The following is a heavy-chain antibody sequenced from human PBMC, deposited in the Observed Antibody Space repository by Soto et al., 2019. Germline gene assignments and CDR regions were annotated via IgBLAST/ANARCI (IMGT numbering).Heavy chain of an antibody. J-gene: IGHJ4*02. Sequence: QVQLVQSGAEVKKPGSSVKVSCKASGGTFSSHSISWVRQAPGQGLEWVGGIIPALATANHAQKFQGRVTIAADQYTSTGYMELSSLRSEDTAVYYCATKPYDSSGYYNYFDYWGQGTLVTVSS. CDR3: ATKPYDSSGYYNYFDY. V-gene: IGHV1-69*01. CDR2: IIPALATA. D-gene: IGHD3-22*01. CDR1: GGTFSSHS.